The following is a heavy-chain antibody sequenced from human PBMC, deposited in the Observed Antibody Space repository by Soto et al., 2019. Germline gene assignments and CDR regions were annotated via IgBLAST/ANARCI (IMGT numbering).Heavy chain of an antibody. V-gene: IGHV3-7*01. Sequence: GGSLRLSCAASGFTFSSYWMSWVRQAPGKGLEWVANIKQDGSEKYYVDSVKGRFTISRDNAKNSLYLQMNSLRAEDMAVYYCARAPDTIFGYYYYMDVWGKGTTVTVSS. CDR3: ARAPDTIFGYYYYMDV. D-gene: IGHD3-3*01. J-gene: IGHJ6*03. CDR1: GFTFSSYW. CDR2: IKQDGSEK.